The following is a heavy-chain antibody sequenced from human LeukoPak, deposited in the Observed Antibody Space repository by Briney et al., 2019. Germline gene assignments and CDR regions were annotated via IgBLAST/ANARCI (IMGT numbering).Heavy chain of an antibody. D-gene: IGHD3-3*01. CDR2: ISAYNGNT. CDR1: GYTLTSYG. CDR3: ARDYDFWSGYPPLNYYGMDV. Sequence: ASVKVSCKASGYTLTSYGISWVRQAPGQGLEWMGWISAYNGNTNYAQKLQGRATMITDTSTSTAYMELRSLRSDDTAVYYCARDYDFWSGYPPLNYYGMDVWGQGTTVTVSS. J-gene: IGHJ6*02. V-gene: IGHV1-18*01.